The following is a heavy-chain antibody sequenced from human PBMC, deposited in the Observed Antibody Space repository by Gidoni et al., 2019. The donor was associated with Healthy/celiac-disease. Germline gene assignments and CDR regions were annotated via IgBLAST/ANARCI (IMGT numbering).Heavy chain of an antibody. CDR1: GGTFSSYA. Sequence: QVQLVQSGAEVKKPGSSVKVSCKASGGTFSSYALSWVRQAPGQGLEWMGGIIPIFGTANYAQKFQGRVTITADESTSTAYMELSSLRSEDTAVYYCASPYDSSGYTDYYYGMDVWGQGTTVTVSS. V-gene: IGHV1-69*01. J-gene: IGHJ6*02. CDR3: ASPYDSSGYTDYYYGMDV. D-gene: IGHD3-22*01. CDR2: IIPIFGTA.